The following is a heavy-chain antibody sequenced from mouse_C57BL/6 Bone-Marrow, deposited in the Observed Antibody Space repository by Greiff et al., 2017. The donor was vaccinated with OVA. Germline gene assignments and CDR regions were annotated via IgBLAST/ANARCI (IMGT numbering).Heavy chain of an antibody. J-gene: IGHJ2*01. Sequence: QVQLQQSDAELVKPGASVEISCKVSGYTFTDHTIHWMKQRPEQGLEWIGYIYPRDGSTKYNEKFKGKATLTADKSSSTAYMQLNSLTSEDSAVYFCLSKQLRLRTTYYFDYWGQGTTLTVSS. D-gene: IGHD3-2*02. CDR3: LSKQLRLRTTYYFDY. CDR2: IYPRDGST. V-gene: IGHV1-78*01. CDR1: GYTFTDHT.